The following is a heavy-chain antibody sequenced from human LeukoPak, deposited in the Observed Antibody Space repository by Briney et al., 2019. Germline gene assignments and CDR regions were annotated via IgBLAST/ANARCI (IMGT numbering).Heavy chain of an antibody. CDR2: IQFDGNDK. D-gene: IGHD2-2*01. CDR1: AFTFNNYG. J-gene: IGHJ4*02. V-gene: IGHV3-30*02. CDR3: VKHSAPVLAAARFDY. Sequence: GGSLRLSCAASAFTFNNYGMHWVRQAPGKGLEWVAFIQFDGNDKFYADSVKGRFTISRDNSKNTLYLQMNSLRAEDTALYYCVKHSAPVLAAARFDYWGQGNLVTVSS.